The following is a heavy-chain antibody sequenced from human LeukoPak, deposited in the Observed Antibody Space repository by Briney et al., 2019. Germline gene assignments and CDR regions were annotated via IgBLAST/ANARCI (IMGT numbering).Heavy chain of an antibody. CDR1: GCSFTSYW. D-gene: IGHD3-3*01. Sequence: GESLKISCKGYGCSFTSYWIGCVRQMPGKGLEWMGIIYPGDSDTRYSPSFQGQVTISADKSISTAYLQWSSLKASDTAMYYCARRPYDFWSGYYTTPLFDYWGQGTLVTVSS. CDR2: IYPGDSDT. J-gene: IGHJ4*02. V-gene: IGHV5-51*01. CDR3: ARRPYDFWSGYYTTPLFDY.